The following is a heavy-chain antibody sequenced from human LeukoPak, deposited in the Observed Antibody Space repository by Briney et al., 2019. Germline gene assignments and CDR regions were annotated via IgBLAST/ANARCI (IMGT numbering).Heavy chain of an antibody. D-gene: IGHD2-15*01. Sequence: PGGSLRLSCAASGFTFSTYGMSWVRQPPGKGLEWVSSVSSTGGTTYYAASVKGRFTISRDNSKNTLFLQISSLRAEDTAVYYCAKNGDRGAFCSGGTCYPYYYYYMDVWGKGTTVTISS. CDR1: GFTFSTYG. CDR3: AKNGDRGAFCSGGTCYPYYYYYMDV. CDR2: VSSTGGTT. J-gene: IGHJ6*03. V-gene: IGHV3-23*01.